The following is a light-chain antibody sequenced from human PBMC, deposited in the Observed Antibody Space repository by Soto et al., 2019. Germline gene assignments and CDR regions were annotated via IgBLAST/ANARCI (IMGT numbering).Light chain of an antibody. CDR1: HNIKNW. V-gene: IGKV1-5*03. J-gene: IGKJ1*01. CDR2: KAS. Sequence: DIQMTQSPSTLSASVGDRVTITCRASHNIKNWLAWYQQKPGEAPKLLIYKASNLAVGVPSRFSGGGSGTEYTLTVSSLQPDDSASYYCQQYENFATFGQGTRVEIK. CDR3: QQYENFAT.